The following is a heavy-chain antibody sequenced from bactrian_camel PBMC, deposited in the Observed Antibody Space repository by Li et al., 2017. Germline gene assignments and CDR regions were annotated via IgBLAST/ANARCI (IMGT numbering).Heavy chain of an antibody. CDR3: ARGRYSERTYDRFDY. V-gene: IGHV3S26*01. J-gene: IGHJ4*01. Sequence: HVQLVESGGDLVQPGGSLRLSCAASGYRFNSYCMAWFRQVPGKERERVATVDSEGSASYADSVKGRCTIARDNAKDTLYLQMDGLKTDDIGVYYCARGRYSERTYDRFDYWGQGTQVTVS. CDR1: GYRFNSYC. CDR2: VDSEGSA. D-gene: IGHD2*01.